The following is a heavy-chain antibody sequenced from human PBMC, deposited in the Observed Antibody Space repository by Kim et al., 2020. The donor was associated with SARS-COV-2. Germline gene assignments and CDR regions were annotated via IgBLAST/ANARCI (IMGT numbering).Heavy chain of an antibody. CDR2: ITKSSTTI. V-gene: IGHV3-48*02. Sequence: GGSLRLSCATSGFTFSAYDMNWVRRAPGKGLEWLSFITKSSTTIYYADSVKGRFTISRDNAKNSLYLQMNNLRDEDTALYYCVRDRMGGAFDIWGQGTMVTVSS. CDR1: GFTFSAYD. D-gene: IGHD3-16*01. CDR3: VRDRMGGAFDI. J-gene: IGHJ3*02.